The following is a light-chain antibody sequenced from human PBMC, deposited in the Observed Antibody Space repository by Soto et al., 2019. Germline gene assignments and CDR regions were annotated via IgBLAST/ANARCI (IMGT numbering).Light chain of an antibody. Sequence: EIVLTQSPGTLSLSPGERATLSFMASQSVSSRVAWYQQKPGQAPRLLIFAASTRASGIPDKFSGSGSGTDFTLTISRLEPEDFAVYYCQHYGTSSWTFGQGTKVDI. CDR3: QHYGTSSWT. J-gene: IGKJ1*01. CDR1: QSVSSR. CDR2: AAS. V-gene: IGKV3-20*01.